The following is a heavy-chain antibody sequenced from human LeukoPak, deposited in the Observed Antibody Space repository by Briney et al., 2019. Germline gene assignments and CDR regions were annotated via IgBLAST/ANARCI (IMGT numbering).Heavy chain of an antibody. Sequence: PGGSLRLSCAASGFTFSTYAMSWVRQAPGKGLEWVSTISGSGGNAYYADSVKGRFTISRDNSKNTLYLQMNSLRAEDTAVYYCAKFGSGYDWDFDYWGQGTLVTVSS. D-gene: IGHD5-12*01. V-gene: IGHV3-23*01. CDR3: AKFGSGYDWDFDY. CDR2: ISGSGGNA. J-gene: IGHJ4*02. CDR1: GFTFSTYA.